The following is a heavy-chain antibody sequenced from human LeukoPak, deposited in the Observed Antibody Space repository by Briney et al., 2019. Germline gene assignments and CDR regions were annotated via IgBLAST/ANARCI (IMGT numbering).Heavy chain of an antibody. D-gene: IGHD2-2*01. J-gene: IGHJ5*02. CDR2: IYDSGST. Sequence: PSETLSLTCTVSGGSIRSSYYYWGWIRQPPGKGLEWIGSIYDSGSTYYNPSLKSRVTISVDTSKNQFSLKLNSVTAADTAVYYCARRLTQYDCFDPWGQGILVTVSS. CDR3: ARRLTQYDCFDP. V-gene: IGHV4-39*01. CDR1: GGSIRSSYYY.